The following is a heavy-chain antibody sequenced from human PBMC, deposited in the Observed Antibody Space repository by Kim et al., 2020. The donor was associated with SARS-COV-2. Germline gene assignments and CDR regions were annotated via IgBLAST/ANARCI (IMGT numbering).Heavy chain of an antibody. J-gene: IGHJ6*02. V-gene: IGHV4-34*01. CDR3: ARGTPVTTFSYYYYGMDV. Sequence: KSRVTISVDSSKNQFSLKLSSVTAADTAVYYCARGTPVTTFSYYYYGMDVWGQGTTVTVSS. D-gene: IGHD4-17*01.